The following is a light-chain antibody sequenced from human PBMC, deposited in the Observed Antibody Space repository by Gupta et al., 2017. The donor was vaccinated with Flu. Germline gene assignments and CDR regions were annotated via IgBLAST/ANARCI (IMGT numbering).Light chain of an antibody. CDR2: DAS. CDR1: QDITHH. CDR3: QQDGNHPLT. J-gene: IGKJ4*01. V-gene: IGKV1-33*01. Sequence: DIQMTQSPSSLSASVGDRVTITCQANQDITHHLHWYQQKPGKAPILLIYDASTLETGVPSRFSGSGSVTDFTFTISSLQTEDFATYYCQQDGNHPLTFGGGTRVEI.